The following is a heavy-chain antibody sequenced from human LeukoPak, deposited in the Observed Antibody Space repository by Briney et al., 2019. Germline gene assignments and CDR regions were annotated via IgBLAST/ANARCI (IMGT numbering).Heavy chain of an antibody. D-gene: IGHD6-13*01. CDR2: ISGSGGST. CDR3: AKLKYSSSWYYFDY. CDR1: GFTFSSYA. J-gene: IGHJ4*02. V-gene: IGHV3-23*01. Sequence: GSLRLSCAASGFTFSSYAMSWVRPAPGKGLEWGSAISGSGGSTYYSDSVKGRFTISRDNSKNTLYLQMNSLRAEDTAVYYCAKLKYSSSWYYFDYWGQGTLVTVSS.